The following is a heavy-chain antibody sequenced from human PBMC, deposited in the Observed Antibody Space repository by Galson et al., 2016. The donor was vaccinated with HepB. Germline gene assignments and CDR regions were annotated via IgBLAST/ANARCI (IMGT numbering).Heavy chain of an antibody. J-gene: IGHJ4*02. CDR2: IKSSSSNV. CDR1: GSTFSSHG. CDR3: ARGYASGNFYQ. Sequence: SLRPAGAASGSTFSSHGMHWIRQAPGKGLEWVSQIKSSSSNVYYADSVKGRFTISRDNAKNSVYLQMNSLRDEDTAVYYCARGYASGNFYQWGQGTLVTVSS. D-gene: IGHD3-10*01. V-gene: IGHV3-48*02.